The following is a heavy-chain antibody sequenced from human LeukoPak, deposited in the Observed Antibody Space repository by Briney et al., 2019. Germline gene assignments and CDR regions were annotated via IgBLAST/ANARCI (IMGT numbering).Heavy chain of an antibody. CDR2: ISAYNGNT. Sequence: GASVKVSCKASGYTFTSYGISWVRQAPGQGLEWMGWISAYNGNTNYAQKLQGRVTMTTDTSTSTAYMELRSLRSDDTAVYYCARGLGRRGYSYGLANAFDIWGQGTMVTVSS. CDR1: GYTFTSYG. J-gene: IGHJ3*02. CDR3: ARGLGRRGYSYGLANAFDI. D-gene: IGHD5-18*01. V-gene: IGHV1-18*01.